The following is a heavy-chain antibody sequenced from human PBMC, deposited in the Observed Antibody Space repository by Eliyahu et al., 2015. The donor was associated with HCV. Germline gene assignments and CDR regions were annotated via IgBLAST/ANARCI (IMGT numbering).Heavy chain of an antibody. D-gene: IGHD2-2*01. J-gene: IGHJ4*02. CDR1: GFTFSSYA. Sequence: EVQLLESGGRLVQPGGSLRLSCAASGFTFSSYAMSWVRQAPGKGLEWVSAISGNGVSTYYADSVKGRFTISRDNSKNTLYLQMNRLRAEDTAVYYCAKDTLCTSCYKGGYFDYWGQGTLVTVSS. V-gene: IGHV3-23*01. CDR2: ISGNGVST. CDR3: AKDTLCTSCYKGGYFDY.